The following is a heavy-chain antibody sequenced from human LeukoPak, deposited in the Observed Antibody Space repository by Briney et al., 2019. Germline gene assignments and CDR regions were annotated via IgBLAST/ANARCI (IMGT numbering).Heavy chain of an antibody. V-gene: IGHV4-39*01. CDR2: FYFSGGT. Sequence: SETLSLTCTVSGGSLSSSDYSWDWIRQSLEKGLEWIGNFYFSGGTYYSPSLKSRVTISADTSKNQFSLKLSSVTAADTAVYYCAGRGRNYAFDLWGQGTPVTVSS. D-gene: IGHD4-11*01. CDR3: AGRGRNYAFDL. CDR1: GGSLSSSDYS. J-gene: IGHJ4*02.